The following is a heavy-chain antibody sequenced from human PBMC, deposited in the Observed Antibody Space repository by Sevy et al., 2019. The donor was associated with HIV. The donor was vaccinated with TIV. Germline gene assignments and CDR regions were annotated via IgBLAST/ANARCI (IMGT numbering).Heavy chain of an antibody. V-gene: IGHV3-33*01. CDR2: IWYDGSNK. CDR1: GFTFSSYG. D-gene: IGHD2-21*02. J-gene: IGHJ6*02. Sequence: GGSLRLSCAASGFTFSSYGMHWVRQAPGKGLEWVAVIWYDGSNKYYADSVKGRFTISSDNSKNTLYLQMNSLRAQDTAVYYVARPDCGGDCYPGYGMDVWGQGSTVTVSS. CDR3: ARPDCGGDCYPGYGMDV.